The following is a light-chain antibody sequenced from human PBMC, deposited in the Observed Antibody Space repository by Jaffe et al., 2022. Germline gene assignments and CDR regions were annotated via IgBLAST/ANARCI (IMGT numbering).Light chain of an antibody. Sequence: QSALTQPRSVSVSPGQSVTISCAGTSSDVGGYNYVSWYQQHPGKAPQLMIYDVAKRPSGVPDRFSGSKSGNTASLTISGLQAEDEADYYCCSYAGNSYVFGTGTKVTVL. CDR1: SSDVGGYNY. V-gene: IGLV2-11*01. J-gene: IGLJ1*01. CDR3: CSYAGNSYV. CDR2: DVA.